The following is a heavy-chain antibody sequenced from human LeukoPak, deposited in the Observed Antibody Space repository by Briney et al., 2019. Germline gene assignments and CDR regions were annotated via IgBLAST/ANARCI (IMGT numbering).Heavy chain of an antibody. CDR2: IYYSGST. D-gene: IGHD6-13*01. CDR1: GGSISSYH. J-gene: IGHJ4*02. V-gene: IGHV4-59*01. CDR3: ARSGSWTLNFDS. Sequence: PSETLSLTCTVSGGSISSYHWSWIRQPPGKGLEWIGYIYYSGSTNYNPSLKSRVTISLDTSKNQFSLKLSSVTAADTAVYYCARSGSWTLNFDSWGQGTLVTVSS.